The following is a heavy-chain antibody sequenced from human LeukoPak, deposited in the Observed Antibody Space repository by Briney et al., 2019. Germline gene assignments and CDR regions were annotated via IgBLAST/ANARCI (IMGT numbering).Heavy chain of an antibody. Sequence: PSETLSLTCSVSGDSVRNDFYYWGWLRQPPGKGLEWVACLSHAGNTWYNPSLESRLSISVDTSKNQFSLKFSSVTAADTALYWCARHNAPRRVGFDFWGQGILVTVSS. D-gene: IGHD2-2*01. V-gene: IGHV4-39*01. J-gene: IGHJ4*02. CDR1: GDSVRNDFYY. CDR2: LSHAGNT. CDR3: ARHNAPRRVGFDF.